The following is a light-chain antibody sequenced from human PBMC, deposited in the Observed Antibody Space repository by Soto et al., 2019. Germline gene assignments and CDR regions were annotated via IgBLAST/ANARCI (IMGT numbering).Light chain of an antibody. Sequence: QSALTQHASVSGSPGQSITISCTGASSDVGSYNLVSWYQHHPGKAPKLMIYEGSKRPSGVSSRFSGSKSGNTASLTISGLQAEDEADYYCCSYAGSRTIYVFGTGTKVTVL. CDR2: EGS. V-gene: IGLV2-23*01. CDR3: CSYAGSRTIYV. CDR1: SSDVGSYNL. J-gene: IGLJ1*01.